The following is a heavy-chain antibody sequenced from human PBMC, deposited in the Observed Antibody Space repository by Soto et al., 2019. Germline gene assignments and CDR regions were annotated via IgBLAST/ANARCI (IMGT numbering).Heavy chain of an antibody. Sequence: QVQLQESGPGLVKPSETLSLTCTVSGGSIDGYNCAWIRQTPGKALEWAGYVYDNGDSGYNPSLKSRVTLSMDPSKSQFSLQLRSVTAADTAVYYCVRQGIGRLHALVDVWGRGTTVTVSS. D-gene: IGHD5-12*01. CDR2: VYDNGDS. J-gene: IGHJ6*01. CDR3: VRQGIGRLHALVDV. CDR1: GGSIDGYN. V-gene: IGHV4-59*08.